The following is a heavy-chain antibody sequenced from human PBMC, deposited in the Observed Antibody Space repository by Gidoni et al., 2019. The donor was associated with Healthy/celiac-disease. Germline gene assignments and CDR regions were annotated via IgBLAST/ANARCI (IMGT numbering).Heavy chain of an antibody. Sequence: EVQLVESGGGLVQPGGSLKLSCAASGFTFSGSAMHWVRQASGKGLEWVGRIRSKANSYATAYAASVKGRFTISRDDSKNTAYLQMNSLKTEDTAVYYCTLTVVDYYYMDVWGKGTTVTVSS. CDR3: TLTVVDYYYMDV. V-gene: IGHV3-73*02. J-gene: IGHJ6*03. CDR1: GFTFSGSA. D-gene: IGHD4-17*01. CDR2: IRSKANSYAT.